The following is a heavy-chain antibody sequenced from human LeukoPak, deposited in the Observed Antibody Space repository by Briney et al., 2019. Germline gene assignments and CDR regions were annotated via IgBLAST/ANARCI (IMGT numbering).Heavy chain of an antibody. Sequence: GGSLRLSCAASGFTFSSYSMNWVRQAPGKGLEWVSSISSSSSYIYYADSVKGRFTISRDNAKNSLYLQMNSLRAEDTAVYYCARDRDPRLAYFDYWGQGTLVTVSS. J-gene: IGHJ4*02. V-gene: IGHV3-21*01. CDR3: ARDRDPRLAYFDY. D-gene: IGHD2-21*02. CDR1: GFTFSSYS. CDR2: ISSSSSYI.